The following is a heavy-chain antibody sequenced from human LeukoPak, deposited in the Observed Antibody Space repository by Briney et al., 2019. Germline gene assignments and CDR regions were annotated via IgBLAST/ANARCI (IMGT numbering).Heavy chain of an antibody. V-gene: IGHV3-64D*09. CDR2: ISGSGGNT. CDR1: GFTFSSYA. D-gene: IGHD6-6*01. CDR3: VITSATGPLDY. J-gene: IGHJ4*02. Sequence: GGSLRLSCSASGFTFSSYAMHWVRQAPGKGLEYVSAISGSGGNTYYADSLKGRFTISRDNSKNTLYLQMSSLRVEDTAVYYCVITSATGPLDYWGQGTLVTVSS.